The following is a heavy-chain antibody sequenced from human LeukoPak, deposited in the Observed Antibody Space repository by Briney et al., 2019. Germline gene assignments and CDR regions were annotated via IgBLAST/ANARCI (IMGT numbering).Heavy chain of an antibody. CDR3: VKGRISEDGLDF. V-gene: IGHV3-23*01. CDR1: GFTFSRPA. D-gene: IGHD6-13*01. J-gene: IGHJ4*02. CDR2: IRSSDNT. Sequence: AESLSLSCAASGFTFSRPAKTWVRHTPGKGLHWVSSIRSSDNTYYADSVKGRFTISRDNSKNMLYLQMNSLRAEDTAVYYCVKGRISEDGLDFWGQGTLVTVSS.